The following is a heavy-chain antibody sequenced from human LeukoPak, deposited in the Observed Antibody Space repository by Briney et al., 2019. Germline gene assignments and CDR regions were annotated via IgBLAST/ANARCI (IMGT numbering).Heavy chain of an antibody. D-gene: IGHD2-2*01. CDR3: ASLQYCSGTSCYWFDP. CDR1: GGSISSGLYS. Sequence: SQTLSLTCDVSGGSISSGLYSWSWIRQPLGKGLEWIGYIYHTGSTYYNPSLKSRVTISVDTSKNQFSLRLSSVTAADTAVYYCASLQYCSGTSCYWFDPWGQGTLVTVSS. J-gene: IGHJ5*02. CDR2: IYHTGST. V-gene: IGHV4-30-2*01.